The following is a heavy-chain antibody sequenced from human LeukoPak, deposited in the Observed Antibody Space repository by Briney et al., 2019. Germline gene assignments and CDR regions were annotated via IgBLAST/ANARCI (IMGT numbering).Heavy chain of an antibody. J-gene: IGHJ5*02. V-gene: IGHV3-30-3*01. CDR2: ISYDGGNK. D-gene: IGHD3-3*01. CDR3: ARAVYNFWSGYYP. Sequence: LPGGSLRLSCAASGFTFSNYAMHWVRQAPGEGLEWVAVISYDGGNKYYADSVKGRFTISRDNSRNTLYLQMNSLRAEDTAVYYCARAVYNFWSGYYPWGQGTLVTVSS. CDR1: GFTFSNYA.